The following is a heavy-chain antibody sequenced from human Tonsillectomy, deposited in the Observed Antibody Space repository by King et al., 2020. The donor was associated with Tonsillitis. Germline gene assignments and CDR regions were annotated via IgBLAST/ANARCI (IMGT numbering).Heavy chain of an antibody. CDR1: GGSFSGYS. Sequence: VQLQQWGAGLLKPSETLSLTCAVYGGSFSGYSWSWIRQPPGKGLEWIGEINHSGSTNYNPSLKSRVTISVDTSKNQFSLRMSSVTAADTAVYYCASGLRSSRTKNWFDPWGQGTLVTVSS. V-gene: IGHV4-34*01. J-gene: IGHJ5*02. CDR2: INHSGST. D-gene: IGHD6-13*01. CDR3: ASGLRSSRTKNWFDP.